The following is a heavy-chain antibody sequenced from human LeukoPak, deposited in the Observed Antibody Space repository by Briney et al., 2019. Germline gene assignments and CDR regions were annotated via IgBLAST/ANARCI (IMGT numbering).Heavy chain of an antibody. Sequence: GASVKVSCKASGYTFTCYYMHWVRQAPGQGLEWMGWINPNSGGTNYAQKLQGRVTMTRDTSISTAYMELSRLRSDDTAVYYCARGDHLTYYYDSSADYWGQGTLVTVSS. CDR3: ARGDHLTYYYDSSADY. CDR1: GYTFTCYY. CDR2: INPNSGGT. D-gene: IGHD3-22*01. J-gene: IGHJ4*02. V-gene: IGHV1-2*02.